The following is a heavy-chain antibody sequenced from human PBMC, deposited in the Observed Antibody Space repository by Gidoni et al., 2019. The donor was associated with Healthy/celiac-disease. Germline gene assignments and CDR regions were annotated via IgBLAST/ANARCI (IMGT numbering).Heavy chain of an antibody. J-gene: IGHJ5*02. CDR1: GGSFSGSY. CDR3: AKKSSYYDSSGYYYVYNWFDP. V-gene: IGHV4-34*01. CDR2: INHSGST. Sequence: QVQLQQWGAGLLKPSETLSLTCAVYGGSFSGSYWSWIRQPPGKGLEWIGEINHSGSTNYNPSLKSRVTISVDTSKNQFSLKLSSVTAADTAVYYCAKKSSYYDSSGYYYVYNWFDPWGQGTLVTVSS. D-gene: IGHD3-22*01.